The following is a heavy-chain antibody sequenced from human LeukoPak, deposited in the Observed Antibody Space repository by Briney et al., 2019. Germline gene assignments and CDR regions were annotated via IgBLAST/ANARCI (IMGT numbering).Heavy chain of an antibody. D-gene: IGHD3-10*01. CDR1: GHTLTDFP. CDR2: FDPEDSGP. V-gene: IGHV1-24*01. CDR3: ARNIWFGESADAFDI. Sequence: ASVKVSCKISGHTLTDFPLHWVRQTPGKGLEWMGGFDPEDSGPIYAQNFQGRLTMTKDTSTDTFYMELSSLRSDDTAVYYCARNIWFGESADAFDIWGQGTMVTVSS. J-gene: IGHJ3*02.